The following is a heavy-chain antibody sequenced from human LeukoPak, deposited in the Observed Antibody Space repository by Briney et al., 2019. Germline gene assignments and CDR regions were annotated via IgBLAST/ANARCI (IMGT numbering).Heavy chain of an antibody. J-gene: IGHJ3*02. Sequence: KPSETLTLTCTVSGGSISSYYWSWIRQPPGKGLEWIGYIYTSGSTNYNPSLKSRVTISVDTSKNQFSLKLSSVTAADTAVYYCARGDGYNYGYAFDIWGQGTMVTVSS. D-gene: IGHD5-24*01. CDR2: IYTSGST. CDR1: GGSISSYY. CDR3: ARGDGYNYGYAFDI. V-gene: IGHV4-4*08.